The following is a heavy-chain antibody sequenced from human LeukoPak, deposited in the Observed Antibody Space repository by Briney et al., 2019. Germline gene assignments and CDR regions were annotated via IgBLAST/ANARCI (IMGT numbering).Heavy chain of an antibody. Sequence: GESLKISCKGSGYSFTSYWIGWVRQMPGKGLEWMGIIYPGDSDTRYSPSFQGQVTISADKSISTAYLQWSSLEASDTAMYYCARSGYYGSGSYYNPPHSFIGYWGQGTLVTVSS. CDR1: GYSFTSYW. J-gene: IGHJ4*02. CDR2: IYPGDSDT. D-gene: IGHD3-10*01. V-gene: IGHV5-51*01. CDR3: ARSGYYGSGSYYNPPHSFIGY.